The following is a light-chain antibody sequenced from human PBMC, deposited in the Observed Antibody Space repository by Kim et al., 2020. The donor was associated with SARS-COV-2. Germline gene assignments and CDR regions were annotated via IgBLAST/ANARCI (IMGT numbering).Light chain of an antibody. CDR3: QQYGSSPYT. CDR1: QSVSSSY. V-gene: IGKV3-20*01. CDR2: GAS. J-gene: IGKJ2*01. Sequence: LSPGERATLSWRAGQSVSSSYLAWYQKKPGQAPRLLIYGASSRATGIPDRFSGSGSGTDFTLTISRLEPEDFAVYYCQQYGSSPYTFGQGTKLEI.